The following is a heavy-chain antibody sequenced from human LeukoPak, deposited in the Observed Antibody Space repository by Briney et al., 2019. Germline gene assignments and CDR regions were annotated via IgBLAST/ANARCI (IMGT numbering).Heavy chain of an antibody. CDR1: GFTFSSYA. Sequence: PGGSLRLSCAASGFTFSSYAMSWVRQAPGKGLEWVSAISGSGGSTYYADSVKGRFTISRDNSKNTLYLQMHSLRAEDTAVYYCAKEGGSGAYYDYVWGSYPNWFDPWGQGTLVTVSS. D-gene: IGHD3-16*01. CDR3: AKEGGSGAYYDYVWGSYPNWFDP. V-gene: IGHV3-23*01. J-gene: IGHJ5*02. CDR2: ISGSGGST.